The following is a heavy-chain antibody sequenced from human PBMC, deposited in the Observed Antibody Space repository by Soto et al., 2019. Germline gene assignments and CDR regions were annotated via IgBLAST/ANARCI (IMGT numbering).Heavy chain of an antibody. CDR1: GFTFSSYA. V-gene: IGHV3-30-3*01. CDR2: ISYDGSNK. J-gene: IGHJ6*02. CDR3: ARDGYCSSTSCYKGLYYYYYGMDV. D-gene: IGHD2-2*02. Sequence: PWGSLRLSCAASGFTFSSYAMHLFRQSPCKWLEWVAVISYDGSNKYYADSVKGRFTISRDNSKNTLYLQMNSLRAEDTAVYYCARDGYCSSTSCYKGLYYYYYGMDVWGQGTTVTVSS.